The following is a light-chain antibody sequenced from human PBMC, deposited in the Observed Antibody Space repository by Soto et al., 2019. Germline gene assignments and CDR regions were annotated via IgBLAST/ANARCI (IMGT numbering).Light chain of an antibody. CDR1: SRDVGGYDY. Sequence: QSVLTQPRSVSGSPGQSVTISCTGTSRDVGGYDYVSWYQQHPGKAPKLMIYDVTQRPSGVPDRFSGSKSGNTASLTISGLQAEDEADYYWCSYAVSYPVIFGGGTKLTVL. CDR3: CSYAVSYPVI. CDR2: DVT. J-gene: IGLJ2*01. V-gene: IGLV2-11*01.